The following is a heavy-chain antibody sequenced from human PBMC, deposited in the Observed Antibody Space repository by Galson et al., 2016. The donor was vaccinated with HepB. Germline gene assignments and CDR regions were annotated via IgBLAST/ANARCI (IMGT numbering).Heavy chain of an antibody. CDR1: GFTFSSYS. Sequence: SLRLSCAASGFTFSSYSMNWVRQAPGKGLEWVSSISSASSYKYYAESVKGRFTISRDNAKNSVYLQMNSLRAEDTAVYYCASHWSTPDGFDIWGQGTMVTVSS. CDR2: ISSASSYK. J-gene: IGHJ3*02. D-gene: IGHD1-1*01. V-gene: IGHV3-21*06. CDR3: ASHWSTPDGFDI.